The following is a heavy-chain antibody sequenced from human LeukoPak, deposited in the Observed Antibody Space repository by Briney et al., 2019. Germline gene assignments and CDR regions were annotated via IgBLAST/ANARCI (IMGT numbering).Heavy chain of an antibody. D-gene: IGHD3-3*01. J-gene: IGHJ6*03. CDR1: GVSINSHY. Sequence: KTSETLSLTCTVSGVSINSHYWSWIRQPPGKGLEWIGFIYDSGSANYKSSLESRVTMTLDTSKNQFSLKLNSVTAADTAVYYSARVLQNYYHLDVWGKGTTVTVSS. V-gene: IGHV4-59*11. CDR3: ARVLQNYYHLDV. CDR2: IYDSGSA.